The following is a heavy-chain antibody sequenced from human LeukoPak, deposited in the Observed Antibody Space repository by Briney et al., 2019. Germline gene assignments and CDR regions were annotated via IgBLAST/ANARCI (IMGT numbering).Heavy chain of an antibody. J-gene: IGHJ4*02. Sequence: GGSLRLSCAASGFTFSSYSMNWVRQAPGKGLEWVSAISGSGGSTYYADSVKGRFTISRDNSKNTLYLQMNSLRAEDTAVYYCAKTTMVRGVIISPYFDYWGQGTLVTVSS. CDR2: ISGSGGST. D-gene: IGHD3-10*01. CDR3: AKTTMVRGVIISPYFDY. CDR1: GFTFSSYS. V-gene: IGHV3-23*01.